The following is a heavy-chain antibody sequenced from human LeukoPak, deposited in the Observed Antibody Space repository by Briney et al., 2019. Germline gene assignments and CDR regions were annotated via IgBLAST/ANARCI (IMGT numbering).Heavy chain of an antibody. CDR3: ARHDKGYSGYVTLAY. CDR2: INPGYSDI. D-gene: IGHD5-12*01. CDR1: GYSFTSYW. V-gene: IGHV5-51*01. Sequence: GESLKISCKGSGYSFTSYWIGWVRQMPGKGLEWLGIINPGYSDIRYSPSFQGQVTISADKSISTAYLQWSSLKASDTAIYYCARHDKGYSGYVTLAYWGQGTLVTVSS. J-gene: IGHJ4*02.